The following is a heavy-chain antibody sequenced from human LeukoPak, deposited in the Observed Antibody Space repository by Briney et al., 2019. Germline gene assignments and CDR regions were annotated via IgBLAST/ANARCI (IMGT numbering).Heavy chain of an antibody. J-gene: IGHJ4*02. CDR3: ARGWLAENTVVTPYNY. CDR1: GYTFTSYG. Sequence: GASVKVSCKASGYTFTSYGISWVRQAPGQGLEWMGWISAYNGNTNYAQKLQGRVTMTTDTSTSTAYMELRSLRSEDTAVYYCARGWLAENTVVTPYNYWGQGTLVTVSS. V-gene: IGHV1-18*01. CDR2: ISAYNGNT. D-gene: IGHD4-23*01.